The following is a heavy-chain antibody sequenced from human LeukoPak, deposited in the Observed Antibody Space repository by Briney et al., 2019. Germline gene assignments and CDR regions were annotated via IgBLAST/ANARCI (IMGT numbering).Heavy chain of an antibody. J-gene: IGHJ4*02. Sequence: SETLSLTCSVSGGSISGYYWSWIRQPPGKGLEWIGYIHNSGGTNYNPSLKSRVTISVDKSNNQFSLKLSSVTAADTAVYYCARHGAGTYFVYWGQGTLVTVSS. CDR1: GGSISGYY. V-gene: IGHV4-59*12. D-gene: IGHD3-10*01. CDR3: ARHGAGTYFVY. CDR2: IHNSGGT.